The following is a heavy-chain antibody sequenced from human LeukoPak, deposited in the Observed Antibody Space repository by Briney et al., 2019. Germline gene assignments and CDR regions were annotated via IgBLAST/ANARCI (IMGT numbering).Heavy chain of an antibody. J-gene: IGHJ4*02. CDR3: ARRDYYGSGSFDY. CDR2: IYYSGST. D-gene: IGHD3-10*01. Sequence: SETLSLTCTVSGGSISSSSYYWGWIRQPPGKGLEWIGSIYYSGSTYYNPSLKSRVTISVDTSKNQFSLKLSSVTAADTAAYYCARRDYYGSGSFDYWGQGTLVTVSS. V-gene: IGHV4-39*01. CDR1: GGSISSSSYY.